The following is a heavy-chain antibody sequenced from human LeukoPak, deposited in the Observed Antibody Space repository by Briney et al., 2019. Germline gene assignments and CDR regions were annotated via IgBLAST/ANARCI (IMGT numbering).Heavy chain of an antibody. D-gene: IGHD1-26*01. Sequence: GASVKVSCKVSGYTLTELSMHWVRQAPGKGLEWMGGFDPEDGETICAQKFQGRVTMTEDTSTDTAYMELCSLRSEDTAVYYCATSGSFLREVDYWGQGTLVTVSS. CDR3: ATSGSFLREVDY. CDR2: FDPEDGET. CDR1: GYTLTELS. J-gene: IGHJ4*02. V-gene: IGHV1-24*01.